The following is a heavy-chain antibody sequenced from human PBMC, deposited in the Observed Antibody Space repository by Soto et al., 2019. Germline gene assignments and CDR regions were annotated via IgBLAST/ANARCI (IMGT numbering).Heavy chain of an antibody. CDR1: GGSISSSSYY. J-gene: IGHJ5*02. Sequence: ETLSLTRTVSGGSISSSSYYWGWFRQPPGKGLEWIGSIYCSGSTYYNPSLKSRVTISIDTSKNHFSLKLSSVTAADTAVYYCATQEVGGTYVYTFDPWGQGTLVTVSA. CDR3: ATQEVGGTYVYTFDP. D-gene: IGHD1-26*01. V-gene: IGHV4-39*02. CDR2: IYCSGST.